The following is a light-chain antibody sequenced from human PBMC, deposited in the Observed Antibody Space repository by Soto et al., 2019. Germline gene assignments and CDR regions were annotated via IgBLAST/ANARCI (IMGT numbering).Light chain of an antibody. CDR2: NNN. CDR3: AAWDDSRNGPQ. Sequence: QSVLTQPPSASGTPGQRVTISCSGSGTNIGINPVNWYQQLPGTAPKLLIYNNNQRSSGVSDRFSGSKSGASASLAISGLHSEDEGHYFCAAWDDSRNGPQFGGGTKLTVL. CDR1: GTNIGINP. V-gene: IGLV1-44*01. J-gene: IGLJ3*02.